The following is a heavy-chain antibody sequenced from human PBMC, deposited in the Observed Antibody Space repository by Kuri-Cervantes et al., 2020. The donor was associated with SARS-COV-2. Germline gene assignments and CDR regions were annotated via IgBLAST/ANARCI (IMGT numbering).Heavy chain of an antibody. D-gene: IGHD3-22*01. V-gene: IGHV3-20*04. CDR1: GFTFDDYG. CDR2: INWNGGST. Sequence: GESLKISCAASGFTFDDYGMSWVRQAPGKGLEWVSGINWNGGSTGHADSVKGRFTISRDNAKNSLYLQMNSLRAEDTALYYCARGWRYYDSSGYYYYFDYWGQGTLVTVSS. J-gene: IGHJ4*02. CDR3: ARGWRYYDSSGYYYYFDY.